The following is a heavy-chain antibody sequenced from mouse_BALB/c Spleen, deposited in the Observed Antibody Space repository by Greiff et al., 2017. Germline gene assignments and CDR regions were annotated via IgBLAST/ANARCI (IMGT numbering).Heavy chain of an antibody. CDR1: GFSLSRYI. J-gene: IGHJ4*01. D-gene: IGHD2-4*01. Sequence: VTLVESGPGLVAPSQSLSITCPVSGFSLSRYIVHWVRQPPGKGLEWLGMIWGGGSTDYNSALKSRLSISKDNSKSQVFLKMNSLQTDDTAMYYCARSYYDYDGRSYAMEEGGQGTSVTVSS. CDR2: IWGGGST. CDR3: ARSYYDYDGRSYAMEE. V-gene: IGHV2-6-4*01.